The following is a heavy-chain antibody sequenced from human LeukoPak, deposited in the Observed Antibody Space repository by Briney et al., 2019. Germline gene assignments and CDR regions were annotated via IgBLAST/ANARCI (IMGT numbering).Heavy chain of an antibody. CDR3: PRGPPALDY. CDR1: EFTFSSYD. V-gene: IGHV3-21*01. Sequence: GGSLRLSCAASEFTFSSYDMNWVRQAPGKGLEWVSSISSYSSYIYYADSVKGRFTISRDKAKNSLYLQMNSLRAEDTAVYYCPRGPPALDYWGQGTLVTASS. CDR2: ISSYSSYI. D-gene: IGHD2-2*01. J-gene: IGHJ4*02.